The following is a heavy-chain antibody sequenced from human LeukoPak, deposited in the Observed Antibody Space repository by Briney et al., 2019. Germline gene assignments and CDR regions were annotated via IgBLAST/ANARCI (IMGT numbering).Heavy chain of an antibody. D-gene: IGHD3-10*01. CDR1: GYTFTSYG. CDR3: AREDGSGSRNWFDP. CDR2: ISAYNGST. Sequence: ASVKVSCKASGYTFTSYGISWVRQAPGQGLEWMGWISAYNGSTNYAQKLQGRVTMTTDTSTSTAYMELRSLRSDDTAAYYCAREDGSGSRNWFDPWGQGTLVTVSS. J-gene: IGHJ5*02. V-gene: IGHV1-18*01.